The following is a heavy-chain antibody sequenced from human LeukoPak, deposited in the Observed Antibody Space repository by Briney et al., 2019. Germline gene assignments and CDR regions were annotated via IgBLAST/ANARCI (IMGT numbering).Heavy chain of an antibody. J-gene: IGHJ4*02. V-gene: IGHV4-34*10. D-gene: IGHD6-6*01. CDR2: INHSGST. CDR1: GGSFSGYY. Sequence: SETLSLTCAVYGGSFSGYYWSWIRQPPGKGLEWIGEINHSGSTNYNPSLKSRITMTVDTSKNQFSLKLSSVTAADTAVYYCAREGRDADPRVSDYWGQGTLVTVSS. CDR3: AREGRDADPRVSDY.